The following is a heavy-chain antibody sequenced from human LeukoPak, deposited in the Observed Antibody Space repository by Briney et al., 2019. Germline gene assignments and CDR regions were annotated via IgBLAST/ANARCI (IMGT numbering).Heavy chain of an antibody. CDR3: ARETRTYYYDSSGYIPDY. CDR1: GGSISSGSYY. J-gene: IGHJ4*02. D-gene: IGHD3-22*01. CDR2: IYTSGST. Sequence: SETLSLTCTVSGGSISSGSYYWSWIRQPAGEGLEWIGRIYTSGSTNYNPSLKSRVTISVDTSKNQFSLKLSSVTAADTAVYYCARETRTYYYDSSGYIPDYWGQGALVTVSS. V-gene: IGHV4-61*02.